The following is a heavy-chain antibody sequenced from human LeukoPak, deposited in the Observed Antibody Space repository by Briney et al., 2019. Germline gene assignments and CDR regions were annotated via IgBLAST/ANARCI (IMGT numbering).Heavy chain of an antibody. Sequence: GGSLRLSCAASGFTFSSYWMHWVRQAPGKGLVWVSRINSDGSSTSYADSVKGRFTISRDNAKNTLYLQMNSLRAEDTAVYYCXRGGKLWSPEFDYWGKGTLVTVS. CDR1: GFTFSSYW. J-gene: IGHJ4*02. D-gene: IGHD5-18*01. CDR2: INSDGSST. CDR3: XRGGKLWSPEFDY. V-gene: IGHV3-74*01.